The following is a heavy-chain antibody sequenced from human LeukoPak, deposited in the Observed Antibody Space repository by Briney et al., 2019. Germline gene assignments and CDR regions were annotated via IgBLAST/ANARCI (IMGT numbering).Heavy chain of an antibody. D-gene: IGHD1-26*01. Sequence: PGGSLRLSCAASGFTFSSYAMSWVRQAPGKGLEWVSAISGSGGSTYYADSVKGRFTISRDNAKNTLYLQMNSLRAEDTAVYYCARVVDYYYYYGMDVWGQGTTVTVSS. V-gene: IGHV3-23*01. CDR2: ISGSGGST. J-gene: IGHJ6*02. CDR3: ARVVDYYYYYGMDV. CDR1: GFTFSSYA.